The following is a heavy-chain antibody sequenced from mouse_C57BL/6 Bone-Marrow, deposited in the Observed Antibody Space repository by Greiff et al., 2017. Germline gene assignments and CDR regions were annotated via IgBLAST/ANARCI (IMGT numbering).Heavy chain of an antibody. CDR3: ARSPVRYAMDY. CDR2: INPNNGGT. J-gene: IGHJ4*01. Sequence: VQLQQSGPELVKPGASVKISCKASGYTFTDYYMNWVKQSHGKSLEWIGDINPNNGGTSYNQKFKGKATLTVDKSSSTAYMELRSLTSEDSAVYYCARSPVRYAMDYWGQGTSVTVSS. CDR1: GYTFTDYY. V-gene: IGHV1-26*01.